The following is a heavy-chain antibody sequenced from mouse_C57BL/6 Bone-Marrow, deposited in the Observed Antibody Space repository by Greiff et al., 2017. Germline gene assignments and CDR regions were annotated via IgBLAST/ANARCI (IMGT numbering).Heavy chain of an antibody. CDR3: ARAGDSSGSYYFDY. D-gene: IGHD3-2*02. V-gene: IGHV5-4*01. Sequence: EVQVVESGGGLVKPGGSLKLSCAASGFTFSSYAMSWVRQTPEKRLEWVATISDGGSYTYYPDNVKGRFTISRDNAKNNLYLQMSHLKSEDTAMYYCARAGDSSGSYYFDYWGQGTTLTVSS. CDR1: GFTFSSYA. J-gene: IGHJ2*01. CDR2: ISDGGSYT.